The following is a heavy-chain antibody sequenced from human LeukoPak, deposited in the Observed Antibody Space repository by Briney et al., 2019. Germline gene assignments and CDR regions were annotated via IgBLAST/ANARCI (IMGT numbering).Heavy chain of an antibody. CDR2: INEDGSKE. CDR3: ATPLDYYDSSGYHQGGD. CDR1: GFTFSRCW. D-gene: IGHD3-22*01. V-gene: IGHV3-7*03. J-gene: IGHJ4*02. Sequence: GGSLRLSCAASGFTFSRCWMTWVRQAPGKGLEWVANINEDGSKENYVDSVKGRFTIFRDNAKNSLYLQMNSLRAEDTAVYYCATPLDYYDSSGYHQGGDWGQGTLVTVSS.